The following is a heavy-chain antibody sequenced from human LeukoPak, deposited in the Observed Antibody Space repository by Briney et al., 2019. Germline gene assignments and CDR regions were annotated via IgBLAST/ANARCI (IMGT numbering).Heavy chain of an antibody. D-gene: IGHD6-13*01. CDR3: ARVRGTSSWSLGFFYYYYGMDV. J-gene: IGHJ6*02. CDR2: ISAYNGNT. V-gene: IGHV1-18*04. CDR1: GYSFTGYY. Sequence: ASVKVSCKASGYSFTGYYMHWVRQAPGQGLEWMGGISAYNGNTNYAQKLQGRVTMTTDTSTSTAYMELRSLRSDDTAVYYCARVRGTSSWSLGFFYYYYGMDVWGQGTTVTVSS.